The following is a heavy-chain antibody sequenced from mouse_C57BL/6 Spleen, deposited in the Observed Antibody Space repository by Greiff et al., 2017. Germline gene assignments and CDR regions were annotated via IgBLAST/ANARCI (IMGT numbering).Heavy chain of an antibody. CDR2: IDPEDGET. D-gene: IGHD1-2*01. J-gene: IGHJ2*01. CDR1: GFNIKDYY. CDR3: ARSAGGGSFDY. V-gene: IGHV14-2*01. Sequence: EVKLEESGAELVKPGASVKLSCTASGFNIKDYYMHWVKQRTEQGLEWIGRIDPEDGETKYAPKFQGKATITADTSSNTAYLQLSSLTSEDTAVYYWARSAGGGSFDYWGQGTTLTVSS.